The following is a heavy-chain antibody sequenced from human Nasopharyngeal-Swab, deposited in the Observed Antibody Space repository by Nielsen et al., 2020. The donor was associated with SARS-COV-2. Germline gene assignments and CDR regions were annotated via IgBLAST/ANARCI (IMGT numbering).Heavy chain of an antibody. CDR1: GFSFSSYA. V-gene: IGHV3-23*03. J-gene: IGHJ6*02. CDR2: IYSGGSST. Sequence: GESLKISCAASGFSFSSYAMNWVRQAPGKGLEWVAIIYSGGSSTYFADSVKGRFTIYRDDSSNTLYLQMSSLRAEDTAVYYCAKSIDPMGYGLDVWGLGTTVTVSS. CDR3: AKSIDPMGYGLDV. D-gene: IGHD3-10*01.